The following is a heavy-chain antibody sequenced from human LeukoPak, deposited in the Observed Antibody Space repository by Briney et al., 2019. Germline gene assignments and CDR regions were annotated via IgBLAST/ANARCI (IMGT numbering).Heavy chain of an antibody. J-gene: IGHJ4*01. CDR3: ARARGVDQYYFDY. CDR1: GFTVSSNY. V-gene: IGHV3-53*01. D-gene: IGHD5-12*01. CDR2: IYSGGST. Sequence: PGGSLRLSCAASGFTVSSNYMSWVRQAPGKGLEWVSVIYSGGSTYYADSVKGRFTISRDNSKNTLYLQMNSLRAEDTAVYYCARARGVDQYYFDYWGXGTLVTVSS.